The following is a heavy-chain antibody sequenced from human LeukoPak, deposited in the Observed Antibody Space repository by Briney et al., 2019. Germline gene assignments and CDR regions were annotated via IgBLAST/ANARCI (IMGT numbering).Heavy chain of an antibody. CDR1: GGSFSGYY. J-gene: IGHJ6*02. Sequence: SETLSLTCAVYGGSFSGYYWSWIRQAPGKGLEWIGEINHSGSTNYNPSLKSRVTISVDTSKNQFSLKLSSVTAADTAVYYCARHSRVTSWVMDVWGQGTTVTVSS. CDR2: INHSGST. CDR3: ARHSRVTSWVMDV. D-gene: IGHD4-11*01. V-gene: IGHV4-34*01.